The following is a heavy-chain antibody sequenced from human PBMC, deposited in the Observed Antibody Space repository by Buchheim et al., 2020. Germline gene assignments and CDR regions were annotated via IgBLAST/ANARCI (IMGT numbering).Heavy chain of an antibody. CDR1: GFTFSSYA. D-gene: IGHD1-7*01. V-gene: IGHV3-23*04. CDR2: ISGSGGST. J-gene: IGHJ5*02. CDR3: AKYHGDHNWNYEGWFDP. Sequence: EVQLVESGGGLVQPGGSLRLSCAASGFTFSSYAMSWVRQAPGKGLEWVSAISGSGGSTYYADSVKGRFTLSRDNFKNTLYLQMNSLRAEDTAVYYCAKYHGDHNWNYEGWFDPWGQGTL.